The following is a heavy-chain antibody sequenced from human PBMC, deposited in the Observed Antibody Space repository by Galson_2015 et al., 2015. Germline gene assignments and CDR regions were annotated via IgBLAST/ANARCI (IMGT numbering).Heavy chain of an antibody. V-gene: IGHV3-30*03. CDR3: ATFSRLVRGLVDN. CDR1: GFTFSTYG. J-gene: IGHJ4*02. D-gene: IGHD6-19*01. CDR2: ISPDGSDK. Sequence: SLRLSCAASGFTFSTYGLHWVRQVPGKGLEWAAVISPDGSDKFYTDSVKGRFTISRDNSKNTLYLQMTSLRPDDTAVYYCATFSRLVRGLVDNWGQGTLVTVSS.